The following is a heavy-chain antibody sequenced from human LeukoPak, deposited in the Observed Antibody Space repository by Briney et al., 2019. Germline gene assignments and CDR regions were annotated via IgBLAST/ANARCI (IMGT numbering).Heavy chain of an antibody. Sequence: SGASLQISCKGSGYSFTSYWISWGRQLPGKGLEWMGRIDPSDSYTNYSPSFQGHVTISADKSISTAYLQWSSLKASDTAMYYCATFEGNDAFDIWGQGTMVTVSS. CDR1: GYSFTSYW. CDR2: IDPSDSYT. CDR3: ATFEGNDAFDI. J-gene: IGHJ3*02. V-gene: IGHV5-10-1*01.